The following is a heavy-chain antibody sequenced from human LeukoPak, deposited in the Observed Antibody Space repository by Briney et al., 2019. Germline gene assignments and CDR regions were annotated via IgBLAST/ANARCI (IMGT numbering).Heavy chain of an antibody. CDR1: GFTVSSTY. CDR2: IYTGDNT. J-gene: IGHJ4*02. D-gene: IGHD4-17*01. V-gene: IGHV3-53*04. Sequence: LPAGSLRLSCAASGFTVSSTYMSWVRQAPGKGLEWVSVIYTGDNTYYADSVKGRFTISRHNPNNTLYLQMNSLRVEDTAVYYCARGHYGDYSFDYWGQGTLVTVSS. CDR3: ARGHYGDYSFDY.